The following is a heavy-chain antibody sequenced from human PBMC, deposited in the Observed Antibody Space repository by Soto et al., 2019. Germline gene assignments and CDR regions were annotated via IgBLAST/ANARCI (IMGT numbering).Heavy chain of an antibody. V-gene: IGHV1-8*02. D-gene: IGHD4-17*01. CDR2: MNPYSGNT. CDR3: ARTLYGDNVDY. J-gene: IGHJ4*02. CDR1: GYTFTSYG. Sequence: ASVKVSCKASGYTFTSYGISWVRQAPGQGLEWMGWMNPYSGNTSYAQKLQGRVTMTRNTSISTAYMELSSLRSEDTAVYYCARTLYGDNVDYWGQGTLVTVSS.